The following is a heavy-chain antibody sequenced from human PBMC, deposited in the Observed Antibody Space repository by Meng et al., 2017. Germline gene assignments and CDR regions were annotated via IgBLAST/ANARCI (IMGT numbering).Heavy chain of an antibody. CDR3: ARSFSRATWERDD. Sequence: LHSGAAFEKPGSLGKVSAEACGGTVSSYAIIWVRQAPGQGVEWMGGIIPIFGTANYAQKFQGRVTITADESTSTAYMELSSLRSEDTAVYYCARSFSRATWERDDWGQGTLVTVSS. CDR2: IIPIFGTA. D-gene: IGHD1-26*01. V-gene: IGHV1-69*01. CDR1: GGTVSSYA. J-gene: IGHJ4*02.